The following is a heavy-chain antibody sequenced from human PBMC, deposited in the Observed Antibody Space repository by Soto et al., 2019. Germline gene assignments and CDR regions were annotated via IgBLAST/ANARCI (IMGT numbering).Heavy chain of an antibody. D-gene: IGHD1-1*01. Sequence: PSATQSLTCTVSAASIRGFYWSWLRPPAQKGLARLGRTYATGTTDYNPSLKSRVMMSVDTSKKQFSQTLRSESAADTAVYYFERGGTRTWHDWFDRWGQGISVTVSS. V-gene: IGHV4-4*07. J-gene: IGHJ5*02. CDR2: TYATGTT. CDR3: ERGGTRTWHDWFDR. CDR1: AASIRGFY.